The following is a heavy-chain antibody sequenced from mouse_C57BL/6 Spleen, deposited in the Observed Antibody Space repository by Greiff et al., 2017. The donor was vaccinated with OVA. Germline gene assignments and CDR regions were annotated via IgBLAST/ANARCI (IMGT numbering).Heavy chain of an antibody. D-gene: IGHD2-4*01. CDR1: GFSLSTSGMG. V-gene: IGHV8-12*01. CDR2: IYWDDDK. CDR3: ARSRYDYDAGGVFAY. Sequence: QVTLKESGPGILQSSQTLSLTCSFSGFSLSTSGMGVSWIRQPSGKGLEWLAHIYWDDDKRYNPSLKSRLTISKDTSRNQVFLKITSVDTADTATYYCARSRYDYDAGGVFAYWGQGTLVTVSA. J-gene: IGHJ3*01.